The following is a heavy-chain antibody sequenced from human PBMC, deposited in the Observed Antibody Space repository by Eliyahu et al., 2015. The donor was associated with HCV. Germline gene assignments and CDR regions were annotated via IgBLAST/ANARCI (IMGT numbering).Heavy chain of an antibody. Sequence: EVQLVQSGAEVKKPGESLXISCKGSGYSFTNYWIGWVRQVPGKGLEWMGMIYPGDSDTRYSPSFQGRITISADKSISTAYLQWSTLKASDSAVYYCARVRQQQLVTSFDPWGQGTLVTVSS. CDR3: ARVRQQQLVTSFDP. CDR1: GYSFTNYW. D-gene: IGHD6-13*01. V-gene: IGHV5-51*03. J-gene: IGHJ5*02. CDR2: IYPGDSDT.